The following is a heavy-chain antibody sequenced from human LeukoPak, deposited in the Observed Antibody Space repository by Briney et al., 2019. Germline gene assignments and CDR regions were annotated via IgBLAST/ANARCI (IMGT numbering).Heavy chain of an antibody. CDR1: GGSISSSSYY. V-gene: IGHV4-39*01. Sequence: SETLSLTCTVSGGSISSSSYYWGWIRQPPGKGLEWIGSIYYSGSTYYNPSLKSRVTISVDTSKNQFSLKLSSVTAADTAVYYCARPATYGDYDSYGMDVWGQGTTVTVSS. J-gene: IGHJ6*02. CDR3: ARPATYGDYDSYGMDV. CDR2: IYYSGST. D-gene: IGHD4-17*01.